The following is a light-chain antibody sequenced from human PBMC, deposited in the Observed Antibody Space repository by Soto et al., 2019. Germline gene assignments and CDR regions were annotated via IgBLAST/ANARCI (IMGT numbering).Light chain of an antibody. CDR1: QSISSSF. CDR2: GAS. V-gene: IGKV3-20*01. Sequence: DIVLTQSPGTLSLSPGDSATLSCRASQSISSSFLAWYQQKPGQAPRLLICGASSRATGIADRFSGSGSGTDFTLTITRLEPEDFAVYYCQQYGKSPYTFGQGTKLEIK. CDR3: QQYGKSPYT. J-gene: IGKJ2*01.